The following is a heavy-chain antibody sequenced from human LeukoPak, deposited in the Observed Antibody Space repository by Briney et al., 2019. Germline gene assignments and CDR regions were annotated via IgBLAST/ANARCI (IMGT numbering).Heavy chain of an antibody. D-gene: IGHD3-22*01. Sequence: GRSLRLSCAASGFTFSSYGMHWVRQAPGKGLEWVAVISYDGSNKYYADSVKGRFTISRDNSKNTLYLQMNSLRAEDTAVYYCAKGRGTMIVVDYWGQGTLVTVSS. V-gene: IGHV3-30*18. J-gene: IGHJ4*02. CDR2: ISYDGSNK. CDR3: AKGRGTMIVVDY. CDR1: GFTFSSYG.